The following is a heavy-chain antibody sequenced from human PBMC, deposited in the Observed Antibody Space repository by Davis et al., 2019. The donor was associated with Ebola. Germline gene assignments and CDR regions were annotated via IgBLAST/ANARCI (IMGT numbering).Heavy chain of an antibody. CDR2: ISGDGSST. V-gene: IGHV3-74*01. D-gene: IGHD2-15*01. J-gene: IGHJ3*02. CDR3: ARERCSGSVCLRAFDI. Sequence: GESLTISCTASGFIFSISWMHWVRHAPGERLVWVSRISGDGSSTHYADSVKGRFTISRDNAKNTLYPQMSSLRAEDTAVYYCARERCSGSVCLRAFDIWGQGTMVTVSS. CDR1: GFIFSISW.